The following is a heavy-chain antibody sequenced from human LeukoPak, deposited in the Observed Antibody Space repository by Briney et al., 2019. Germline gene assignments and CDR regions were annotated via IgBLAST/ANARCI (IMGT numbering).Heavy chain of an antibody. CDR2: IYYSGST. CDR3: ARPVAGTNYYYMDV. D-gene: IGHD6-19*01. V-gene: IGHV4-39*07. CDR1: GGSISSSSYY. J-gene: IGHJ6*03. Sequence: PSETLSLTCTVSGGSISSSSYYWGWIRQPPGKGLEWIGSIYYSGSTYYNPSLKSRVTISVDTSKNQFSLKLSSVTAADTAVYYCARPVAGTNYYYMDVWGKGTTVTVSS.